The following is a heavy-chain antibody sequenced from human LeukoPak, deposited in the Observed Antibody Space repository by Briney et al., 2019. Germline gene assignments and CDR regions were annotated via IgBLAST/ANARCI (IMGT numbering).Heavy chain of an antibody. CDR3: ARETYYYDNSGYSIDY. D-gene: IGHD3-22*01. CDR1: GFTFSSYG. Sequence: PGGSLRLSCAASGFTFSSYGMHWVRQAPGKGLEWVAVIWYDGSSKYYADSVKGRFTISRDNSKNTLYLQMNSLRAEDTAVYYCARETYYYDNSGYSIDYWGQGVLVTVSS. J-gene: IGHJ4*02. V-gene: IGHV3-33*01. CDR2: IWYDGSSK.